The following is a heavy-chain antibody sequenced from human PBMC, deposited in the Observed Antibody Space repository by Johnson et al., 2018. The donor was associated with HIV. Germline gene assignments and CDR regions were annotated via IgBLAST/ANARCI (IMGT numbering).Heavy chain of an antibody. J-gene: IGHJ3*02. V-gene: IGHV3-48*04. CDR1: GFPFSNYG. CDR2: ISSSGSTI. D-gene: IGHD2-2*03. Sequence: VQLVESGGGVVQPGRSLILSCAASGFPFSNYGMHWVRQAPGKGLEWVSYISSSGSTIYYADSVKGRFTISRDNAKNSLYLQMNSLRAEETAVYYCARDGYCSSTSCYDDAFDIWGQGTMVTVS. CDR3: ARDGYCSSTSCYDDAFDI.